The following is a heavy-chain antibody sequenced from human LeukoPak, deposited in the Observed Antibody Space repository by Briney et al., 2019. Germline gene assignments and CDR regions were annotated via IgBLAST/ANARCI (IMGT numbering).Heavy chain of an antibody. CDR2: ISSSSSYI. J-gene: IGHJ3*02. V-gene: IGHV3-21*01. CDR1: GFTFSSYS. Sequence: PGGSLRLSCAASGFTFSSYSMNWVRQAPGKGLEWVSSISSSSSYIYYADSVKGRFTISRDNAKNSLYLQMNSLRAEDTAVYYCARVRAYSGYDYVHDAFDIWGQGTMVTVSS. CDR3: ARVRAYSGYDYVHDAFDI. D-gene: IGHD5-12*01.